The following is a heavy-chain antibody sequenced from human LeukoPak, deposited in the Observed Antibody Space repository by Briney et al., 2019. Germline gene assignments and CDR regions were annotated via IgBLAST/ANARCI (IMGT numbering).Heavy chain of an antibody. CDR1: GFTFSSYA. J-gene: IGHJ4*02. CDR2: ISDSGGST. Sequence: GGSLRLSCAASGFTFSSYAMSWVRQAPGKGLEWVSAISDSGGSTYYADSVKGRFTISRDNSKNTLYLQMNSLRAKDTAVYYCAKVASITMVRGHQDYFDYWGQGTLVTVSS. D-gene: IGHD3-10*01. V-gene: IGHV3-23*01. CDR3: AKVASITMVRGHQDYFDY.